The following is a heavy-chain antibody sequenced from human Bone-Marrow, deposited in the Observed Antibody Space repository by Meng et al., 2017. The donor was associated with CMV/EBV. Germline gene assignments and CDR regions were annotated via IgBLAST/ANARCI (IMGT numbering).Heavy chain of an antibody. V-gene: IGHV3-23*01. CDR3: CRVRWEVRYFDF. J-gene: IGHJ4*02. CDR1: GFNFSSFA. Sequence: CAASGFNFSSFAMSWVRQAPGKGLEWVSSISGSGAYTYHADSVKGRFTISRDNSKNTLYLQVNSLRAEDTAVYYCCRVRWEVRYFDFWGQGTLVTVSS. D-gene: IGHD1-26*01. CDR2: ISGSGAYT.